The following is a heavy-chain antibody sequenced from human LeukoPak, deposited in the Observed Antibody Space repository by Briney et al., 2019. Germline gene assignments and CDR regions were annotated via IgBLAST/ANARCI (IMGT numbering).Heavy chain of an antibody. CDR3: ARVLWFGDSQYYFDY. Sequence: SETLSLTCTVSGGSISSYYWSWIRQPPGKGLEWIGYIYYSGSTNYNPSLKSRVTISVDTSKNQFSLRLSSVTAADTAIYYCARVLWFGDSQYYFDYWGQGTLVTVSS. J-gene: IGHJ4*02. D-gene: IGHD3-10*01. CDR1: GGSISSYY. CDR2: IYYSGST. V-gene: IGHV4-59*01.